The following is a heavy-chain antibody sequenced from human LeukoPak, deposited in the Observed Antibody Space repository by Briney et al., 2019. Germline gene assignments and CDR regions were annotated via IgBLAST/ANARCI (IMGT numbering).Heavy chain of an antibody. CDR2: IYYSGST. D-gene: IGHD3-22*01. CDR3: ARHAEYYYDSSGYYHDAFDI. Sequence: SETLSLTCTVPGGSISSYYWSWIRQPPGKGLEWIGYIYYSGSTNYNPSLKSRVTISVDTSKNQFSLKLSSVTAADTAVYYCARHAEYYYDSSGYYHDAFDIWGQGTMVTVSS. CDR1: GGSISSYY. J-gene: IGHJ3*02. V-gene: IGHV4-59*08.